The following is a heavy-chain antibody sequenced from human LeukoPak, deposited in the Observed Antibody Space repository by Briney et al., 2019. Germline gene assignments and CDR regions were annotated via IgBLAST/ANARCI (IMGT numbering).Heavy chain of an antibody. CDR3: ARGVVVTAIHHYYYGMDV. V-gene: IGHV4-34*01. CDR1: GGSFSGYY. CDR2: INHSGST. Sequence: SETLSLTCAVYGGSFSGYYWSWIRQPPGKGLEWIGEINHSGSTNYNPSLKGRVTISVDTSKNQFSLKLSSVTAADTAVYSCARGVVVTAIHHYYYGMDVWGKGTTVTVSS. J-gene: IGHJ6*04. D-gene: IGHD2-21*02.